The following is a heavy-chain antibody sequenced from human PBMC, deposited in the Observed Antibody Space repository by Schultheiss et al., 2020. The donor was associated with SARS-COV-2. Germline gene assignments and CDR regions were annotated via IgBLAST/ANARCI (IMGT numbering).Heavy chain of an antibody. D-gene: IGHD3-3*01. CDR1: GFTFSSYW. V-gene: IGHV3-74*01. J-gene: IGHJ4*02. CDR2: INSDGSST. Sequence: GGSLRLSCAASGFTFSSYWMHWVRQAPGKGLVWVSRINSDGSSTSYADSVKGRFTVSRDNAKNSLFLQMNSLRTEDTAVYYCAREYYDFWSGYYTEKYYFDYWGQGTLVTVSS. CDR3: AREYYDFWSGYYTEKYYFDY.